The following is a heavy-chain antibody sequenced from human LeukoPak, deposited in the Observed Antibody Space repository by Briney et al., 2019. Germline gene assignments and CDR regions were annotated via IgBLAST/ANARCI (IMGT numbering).Heavy chain of an antibody. Sequence: SETLSLTCTVSGGSISSYYWSWIRQPPGKGLEWIGYIYYSGSTSYIPSLKSRVTISVDTSKNQFSLKLSSVTAADTAVYYCARGYSGSYGRFDYWGQRTLVTVSS. CDR3: ARGYSGSYGRFDY. CDR2: IYYSGST. D-gene: IGHD1-26*01. J-gene: IGHJ4*02. V-gene: IGHV4-59*01. CDR1: GGSISSYY.